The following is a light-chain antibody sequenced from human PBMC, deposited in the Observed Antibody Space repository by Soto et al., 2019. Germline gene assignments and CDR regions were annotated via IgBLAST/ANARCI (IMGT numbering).Light chain of an antibody. CDR3: QQYNSDSRT. CDR2: KAS. Sequence: DIQMTQSPSTLSTSVGDRVTITCRASQSISAWLAWYQQKPGKAPKLLIYKASSLESGVPPRFSGSGSGTEFTLTISSLQPDDFANYYCQQYNSDSRTFGHGTKVEIK. CDR1: QSISAW. J-gene: IGKJ1*01. V-gene: IGKV1-5*03.